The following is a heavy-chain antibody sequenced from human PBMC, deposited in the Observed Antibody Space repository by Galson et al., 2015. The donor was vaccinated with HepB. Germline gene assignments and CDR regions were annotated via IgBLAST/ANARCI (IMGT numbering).Heavy chain of an antibody. CDR1: GFTFSSFS. CDR2: ISRDGSTI. J-gene: IGHJ3*02. Sequence: SLRLSCAASGFTFSSFSMHWVRQAPGKGLGWVSYISRDGSTISYADSVKGRFTMSRDNAKNSLYLQMNSLRDEDTAVYYCARDLRYAFDIWGQGTMVTVSS. CDR3: ARDLRYAFDI. D-gene: IGHD4-17*01. V-gene: IGHV3-48*02.